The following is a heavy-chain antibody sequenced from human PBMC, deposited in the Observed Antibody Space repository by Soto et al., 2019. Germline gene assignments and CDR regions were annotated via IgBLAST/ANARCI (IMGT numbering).Heavy chain of an antibody. D-gene: IGHD3-3*01. CDR2: IRSKAYGGTT. V-gene: IGHV3-49*04. CDR3: TRQYYDFWSGVGPYDAFDI. Sequence: GGSLRLSCTASGFTFGDYAMSWVRQAPGKGLEWVGFIRSKAYGGTTEYAASVKGRFTISRDDSKSIAYLQMNSLKTEDTAVYYCTRQYYDFWSGVGPYDAFDIWGQGTMVTVSS. CDR1: GFTFGDYA. J-gene: IGHJ3*02.